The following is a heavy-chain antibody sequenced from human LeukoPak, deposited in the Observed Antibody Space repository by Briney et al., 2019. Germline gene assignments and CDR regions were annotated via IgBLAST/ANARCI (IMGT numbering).Heavy chain of an antibody. Sequence: ASVKVSCKASGYTFTSYVISWVRQAPGQGLEWMGWISAYNGNTNYAQKLQGRVTMTTDTSTRTAYMELSSLRYDDTAGYECARTPAGSGWYLPEQYENWFDPWGQRALVTVSS. CDR3: ARTPAGSGWYLPEQYENWFDP. V-gene: IGHV1-18*01. CDR1: GYTFTSYV. D-gene: IGHD6-19*01. J-gene: IGHJ5*02. CDR2: ISAYNGNT.